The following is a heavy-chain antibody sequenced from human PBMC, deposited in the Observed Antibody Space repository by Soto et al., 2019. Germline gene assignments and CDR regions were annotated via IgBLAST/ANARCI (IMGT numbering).Heavy chain of an antibody. CDR1: GFTFSDYA. Sequence: VQLVESGGGVVQPGRSLRLSCAASGFTFSDYAMHWVRQAPGKGLEWVAVVSHDGRNTHYADSVKGRFTISRDSSKDTGPLEMTSLRAEDKAVYYCGKGGRQWLVTSDFNYWGQGARVTVSS. CDR2: VSHDGRNT. J-gene: IGHJ4*02. CDR3: GKGGRQWLVTSDFNY. D-gene: IGHD6-19*01. V-gene: IGHV3-30*18.